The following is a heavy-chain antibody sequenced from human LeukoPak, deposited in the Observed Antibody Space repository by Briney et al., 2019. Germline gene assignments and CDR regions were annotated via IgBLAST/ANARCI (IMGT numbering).Heavy chain of an antibody. Sequence: PGGSLRLSCAASGFTFSNAWMNWVRQAPGKGLEWVAKIKQDGSEKYYVDSVKGRFTISRDNAKNSLYLQMNSLGAEDTAVYYCARRGTSSSWAHFDYWGQGTLVTVSS. CDR1: GFTFSNAW. D-gene: IGHD6-13*01. J-gene: IGHJ4*02. CDR3: ARRGTSSSWAHFDY. CDR2: IKQDGSEK. V-gene: IGHV3-7*05.